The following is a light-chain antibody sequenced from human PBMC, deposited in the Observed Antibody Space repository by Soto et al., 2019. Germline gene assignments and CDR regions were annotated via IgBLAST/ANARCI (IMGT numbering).Light chain of an antibody. J-gene: IGLJ3*02. CDR1: RSNIGNNA. V-gene: IGLV1-44*01. CDR2: NNN. Sequence: QSVLTQPPSASGTPGQRVTISCSGTRSNIGNNAVSWYQQFPGTAPKLLIYNNNQRPSGVPDRFSGAKSGTSASLAISGVQSEDEDDYYCATWDDSMNARGVFGGGTKLTVL. CDR3: ATWDDSMNARGV.